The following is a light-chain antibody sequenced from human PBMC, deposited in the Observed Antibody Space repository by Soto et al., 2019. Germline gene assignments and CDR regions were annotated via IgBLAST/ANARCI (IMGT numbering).Light chain of an antibody. J-gene: IGKJ1*01. V-gene: IGKV1-39*01. CDR1: ASINIY. CDR3: QQTYSTPGT. CDR2: AAS. Sequence: DIQMTQSPTSLSASVGDRVSITCRASASINIYLNWYQKKSGEAPKLLIYAASSLQSGVPSRVSGSGDGTGCTLTVSSLQPEDFATYYCQQTYSTPGTFGQGTKVEIK.